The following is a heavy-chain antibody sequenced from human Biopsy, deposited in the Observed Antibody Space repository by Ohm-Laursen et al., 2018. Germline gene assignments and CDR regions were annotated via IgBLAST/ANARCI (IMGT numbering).Heavy chain of an antibody. J-gene: IGHJ4*02. CDR1: GYTLTALS. D-gene: IGHD1-1*01. CDR2: FVPENGKT. V-gene: IGHV1-24*01. CDR3: AADINVWNVNY. Sequence: SSVKVSCKASGYTLTALSMHWVRQAPGRGLEWMGGFVPENGKTIYAQKFQGRITMTEDTSTDTAYMELSSLRSEDTAVYYCAADINVWNVNYWGQGTQVTVSS.